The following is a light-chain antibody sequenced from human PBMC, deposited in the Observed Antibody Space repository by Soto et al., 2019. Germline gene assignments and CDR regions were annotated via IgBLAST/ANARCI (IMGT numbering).Light chain of an antibody. Sequence: EVVTTQSPATLSVSPGERATLSCRASQSVSSNLAWYQQKPGQAPRLLIYGASTRATGIPARFSGSGSGTEFTLTISSLQSEDFAVYYCQQYHNWPPITFGQGTRLEIK. CDR3: QQYHNWPPIT. J-gene: IGKJ5*01. V-gene: IGKV3-15*01. CDR2: GAS. CDR1: QSVSSN.